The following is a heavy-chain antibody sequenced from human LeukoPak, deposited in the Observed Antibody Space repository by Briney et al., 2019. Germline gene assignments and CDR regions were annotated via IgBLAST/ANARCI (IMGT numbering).Heavy chain of an antibody. V-gene: IGHV3-66*01. D-gene: IGHD1-14*01. J-gene: IGHJ4*02. CDR1: GFTVSSNY. CDR3: ARDRRPGGYFDY. Sequence: GGSLRLSCAASGFTVSSNYMSWVRQAPGKGLEWVSVIYSGGSTYYADSVKGRFTISRDNSKNTLYLQMNSLRAEDTAVYCCARDRRPGGYFDYWGQGTLVTVSS. CDR2: IYSGGST.